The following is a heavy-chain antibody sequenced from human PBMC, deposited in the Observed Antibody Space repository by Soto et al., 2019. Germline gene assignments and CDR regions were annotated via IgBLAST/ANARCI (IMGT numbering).Heavy chain of an antibody. CDR2: IRETGNT. J-gene: IGHJ4*02. V-gene: IGHV3-23*01. Sequence: GGSLRLSCAASGFTFSNYAMSWIRQAPGKGLEWVSTIRETGNTYYADSVRGRFATSRDNSENTLYLQMSSLRAEDTAVYYCAKQQMGVIRALDYWGQGTLVNVSS. D-gene: IGHD1-26*01. CDR3: AKQQMGVIRALDY. CDR1: GFTFSNYA.